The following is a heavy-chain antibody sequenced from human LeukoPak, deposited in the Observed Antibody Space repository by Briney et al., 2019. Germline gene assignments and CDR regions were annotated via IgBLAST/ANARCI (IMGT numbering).Heavy chain of an antibody. D-gene: IGHD5-24*01. Sequence: PGWSLRLSCAASGVSFSGYAMDWVRQAPGKGLEWVAFIQYDGSQKSYVDSVKGRFTISRDNSKNTLYLQMNSLRGDDTGLYYCASGYNYGFDYWGQGTLVTVSS. V-gene: IGHV3-30*02. CDR3: ASGYNYGFDY. J-gene: IGHJ4*02. CDR1: GVSFSGYA. CDR2: IQYDGSQK.